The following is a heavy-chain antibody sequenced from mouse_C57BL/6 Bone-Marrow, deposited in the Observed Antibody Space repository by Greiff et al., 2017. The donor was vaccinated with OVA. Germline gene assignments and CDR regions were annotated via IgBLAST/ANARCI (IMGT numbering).Heavy chain of an antibody. CDR1: GFTFSDYG. V-gene: IGHV5-15*01. Sequence: EVKVVESGGGLVQPGGSLKLSCAASGFTFSDYGMAWVRQAPRKGPEWVAFISNLAYSIYYADTVTGRFTISRENAKNTLYLEMSSRRAEDTAMYYCARFYGSSSSYYAMDYWGQGTSVTVSS. D-gene: IGHD1-1*01. J-gene: IGHJ4*01. CDR2: ISNLAYSI. CDR3: ARFYGSSSSYYAMDY.